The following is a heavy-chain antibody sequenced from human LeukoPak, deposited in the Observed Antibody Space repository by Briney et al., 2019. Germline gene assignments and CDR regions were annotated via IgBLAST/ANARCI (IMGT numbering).Heavy chain of an antibody. CDR1: GFTFSSYG. CDR3: AKDQVYYDSSGYNY. D-gene: IGHD3-22*01. J-gene: IGHJ4*02. V-gene: IGHV3-23*01. CDR2: ISGSGGRA. Sequence: GGSLRLSCAASGFTFSSYGMSWVRQAPGKGLEWVSLISGSGGRAYYADSVKGRFAISRDNSKNTLYLQMNSLRAEDTAVYYCAKDQVYYDSSGYNYWGQGTLVTVSS.